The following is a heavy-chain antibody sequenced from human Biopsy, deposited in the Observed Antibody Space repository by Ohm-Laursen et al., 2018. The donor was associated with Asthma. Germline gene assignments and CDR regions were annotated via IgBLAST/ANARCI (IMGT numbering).Heavy chain of an antibody. D-gene: IGHD3-3*02. CDR1: GFTFSNYG. V-gene: IGHV3-30*03. CDR3: ARTFHFWSPYHAEHYQL. J-gene: IGHJ1*01. Sequence: SLRLSCAAPGFTFSNYGMHWVRQAPGKGLEWVAIISYDGRNQYTAKSVEGRFTISRDNSRDTLYLQMNSLRAEDTAVYYCARTFHFWSPYHAEHYQLWGQGTLVTVPS. CDR2: ISYDGRNQ.